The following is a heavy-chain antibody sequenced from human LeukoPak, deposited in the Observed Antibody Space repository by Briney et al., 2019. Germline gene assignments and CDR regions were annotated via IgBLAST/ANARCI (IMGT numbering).Heavy chain of an antibody. V-gene: IGHV3-49*04. D-gene: IGHD6-19*01. CDR1: GFTFGDYA. Sequence: GGSLRLSCRGSGFTFGDYAVTWVRQAPGKGLQWVGFIRSEEYGGTPDYAPSVKGRFTMSRENSQSIAYLQMNSLRTEDTAVYYCTRALSGWTGYSDFWGQGTLVTVSS. CDR3: TRALSGWTGYSDF. CDR2: IRSEEYGGTP. J-gene: IGHJ4*02.